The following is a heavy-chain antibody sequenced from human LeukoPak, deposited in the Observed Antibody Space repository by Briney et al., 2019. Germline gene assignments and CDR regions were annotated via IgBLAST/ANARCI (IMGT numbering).Heavy chain of an antibody. J-gene: IGHJ4*02. Sequence: GGYLRLSCAASGFTFSSYAMSWVRQAPGKGLEWVSAISGSGGSTYYADSVKGRFTISRDNSKNTLYLQMNSLRAEDTAVYYCAMSRYYDILTGYYNFDYWGQGTLVTVSS. CDR2: ISGSGGST. CDR1: GFTFSSYA. D-gene: IGHD3-9*01. V-gene: IGHV3-23*01. CDR3: AMSRYYDILTGYYNFDY.